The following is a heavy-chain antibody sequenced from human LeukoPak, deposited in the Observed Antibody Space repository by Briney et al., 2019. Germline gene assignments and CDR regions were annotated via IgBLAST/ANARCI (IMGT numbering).Heavy chain of an antibody. CDR3: ASHRRRIAAAGNRDAFDI. Sequence: SETLSLTCTVSGGSISSYYWSWIRQPPGKGLEWIGYIYYSGSTNYNPSLKSRVTILVVTSKNQFSLKLSSVTAADTAVYYCASHRRRIAAAGNRDAFDIWGQGTMVTVSS. D-gene: IGHD6-13*01. J-gene: IGHJ3*02. CDR2: IYYSGST. CDR1: GGSISSYY. V-gene: IGHV4-59*08.